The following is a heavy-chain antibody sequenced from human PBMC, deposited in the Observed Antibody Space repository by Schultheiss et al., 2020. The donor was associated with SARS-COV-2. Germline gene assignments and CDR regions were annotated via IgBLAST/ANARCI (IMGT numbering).Heavy chain of an antibody. D-gene: IGHD3-3*01. V-gene: IGHV4-59*01. CDR2: IYYSGST. J-gene: IGHJ3*02. Sequence: SETLSLTCAVYGGSFSGYYWSWIRQPPGKGLEWIGYIYYSGSTNYNPSLKSRVTISVDTSKNQFSLKLSSVTAADTAVYYCARDDFWSGSTDDAFDIWGQGTMVTVSS. CDR3: ARDDFWSGSTDDAFDI. CDR1: GGSFSGYY.